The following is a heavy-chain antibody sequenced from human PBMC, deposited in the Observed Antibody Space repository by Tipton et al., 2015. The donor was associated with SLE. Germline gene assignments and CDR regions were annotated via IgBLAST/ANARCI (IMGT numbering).Heavy chain of an antibody. CDR1: GFTFSTYV. Sequence: SLRLSCAASGFTFSTYVMHWVRQAPGKGLEWVTFIHYDGSNKYYADSVKGRFTISRDNSKNTLYMQMNSLRAEDTAVYYCARNFVVGEDTYRNWFDPWGQGPLVTVSS. D-gene: IGHD1-26*01. V-gene: IGHV3-30*02. CDR2: IHYDGSNK. J-gene: IGHJ5*02. CDR3: ARNFVVGEDTYRNWFDP.